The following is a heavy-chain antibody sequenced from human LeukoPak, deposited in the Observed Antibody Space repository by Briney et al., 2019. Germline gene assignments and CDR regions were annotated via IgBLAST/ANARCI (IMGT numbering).Heavy chain of an antibody. J-gene: IGHJ4*02. Sequence: GGSLRLSCAASGFTFSSYWMSWVRQTPGKGLESVANIRQDGSDKYYVDSVKGRFIISRDNAKNSLYLEMNSLRAEDSAVYYCVRLYHHPHFDYWGEGTLVTVSS. D-gene: IGHD2-2*01. CDR2: IRQDGSDK. CDR1: GFTFSSYW. V-gene: IGHV3-7*01. CDR3: VRLYHHPHFDY.